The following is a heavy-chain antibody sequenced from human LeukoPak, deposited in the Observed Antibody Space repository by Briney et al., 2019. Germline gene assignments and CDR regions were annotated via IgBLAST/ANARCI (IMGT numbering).Heavy chain of an antibody. D-gene: IGHD1-26*01. CDR2: IYYSGST. CDR1: GGSISSYY. V-gene: IGHV4-59*01. CDR3: ARDGGWVGDSGSYYLDAFDI. J-gene: IGHJ3*02. Sequence: SETLSLTCTVSGGSISSYYWSWIRQPPGKGLEWIGYIYYSGSTNYNPSLKSRVTISVDTSKNQFSLKLSSVTAADTAVYYCARDGGWVGDSGSYYLDAFDIWGQGTMVTVSS.